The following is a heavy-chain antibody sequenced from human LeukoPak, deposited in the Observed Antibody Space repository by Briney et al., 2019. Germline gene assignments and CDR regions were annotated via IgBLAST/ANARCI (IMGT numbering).Heavy chain of an antibody. CDR3: ARGLFGEDAFDI. Sequence: ASVKVSCKASGYTFTGYYMHWVRQAPGQGLEWMGRINPNSGGTNYAQKFQGRVTTTRDTSISTAYMELSRLRSDDTAVYYCARGLFGEDAFDIWGQGTMVTVSS. V-gene: IGHV1-2*06. CDR1: GYTFTGYY. D-gene: IGHD3-3*01. J-gene: IGHJ3*02. CDR2: INPNSGGT.